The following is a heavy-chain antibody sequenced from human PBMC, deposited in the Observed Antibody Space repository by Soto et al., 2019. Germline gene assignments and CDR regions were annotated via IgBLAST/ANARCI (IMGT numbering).Heavy chain of an antibody. Sequence: GAYLRLSCAASGFTFSNSEMNWVRQAPGKGLEWVSYITTSASPKSYADSVKGRFTISRDNAKNSLYLHMNSLRVEDTAVYYCARDSPYSSGSFDYWGQGNMVTVAS. CDR1: GFTFSNSE. CDR2: ITTSASPK. J-gene: IGHJ4*02. CDR3: ARDSPYSSGSFDY. D-gene: IGHD6-19*01. V-gene: IGHV3-48*03.